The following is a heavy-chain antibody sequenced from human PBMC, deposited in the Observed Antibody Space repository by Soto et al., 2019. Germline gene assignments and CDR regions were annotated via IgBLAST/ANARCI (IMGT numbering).Heavy chain of an antibody. CDR1: GYTFTSYA. CDR2: INAGNGNT. CDR3: ARAVAVPADFDY. D-gene: IGHD6-19*01. V-gene: IGHV1-3*05. Sequence: QVQLVQSGAEEKKPGASVKVSCKASGYTFTSYAMHWVRQAPGQRLEWMGWINAGNGNTKYTQKFQGRVTITRDTSASTAYMELSSLRSEDTAVYYCARAVAVPADFDYWGQGTLVTVSS. J-gene: IGHJ4*02.